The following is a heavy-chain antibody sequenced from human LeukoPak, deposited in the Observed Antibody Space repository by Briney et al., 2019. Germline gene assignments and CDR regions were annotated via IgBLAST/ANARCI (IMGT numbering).Heavy chain of an antibody. J-gene: IGHJ5*02. V-gene: IGHV3-23*01. D-gene: IGHD6-19*01. CDR2: IWVSGDST. Sequence: GGSLRLSCAASGLTVSSSYMSWVRQAPGKGLEWVSAIWVSGDSTYYADSVKGRFTISRDNSKNTLYLQMNSLRAEDTAIYHCAKGGSSGWYLSNWFDPWGQGTLVTVSS. CDR1: GLTVSSSY. CDR3: AKGGSSGWYLSNWFDP.